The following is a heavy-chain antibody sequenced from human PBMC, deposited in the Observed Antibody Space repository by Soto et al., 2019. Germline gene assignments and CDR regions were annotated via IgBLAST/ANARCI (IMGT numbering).Heavy chain of an antibody. J-gene: IGHJ4*02. D-gene: IGHD5-12*01. V-gene: IGHV4-31*03. CDR3: AILCSGYDRNFDY. Sequence: SETLSLTCTVSGGSISSGGYYWSWIRQHPGKGLEWIGYIYYSGSTYYNPSLKSRVTISVDTSKNQFSLKLSSVTAADTAVYYCAILCSGYDRNFDYWGQGTLVTVSS. CDR1: GGSISSGGYY. CDR2: IYYSGST.